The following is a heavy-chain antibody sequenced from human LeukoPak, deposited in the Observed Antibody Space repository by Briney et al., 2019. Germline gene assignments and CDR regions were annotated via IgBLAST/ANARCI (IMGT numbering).Heavy chain of an antibody. CDR3: AKGGSGWGY. CDR1: GFTFSSYA. D-gene: IGHD6-19*01. Sequence: GGSLRLSCAASGFTFSSYAMSWVRQAPGKGLEWVSAISGSGGSTYYADSVKRRFTISRDNSKNTLYRQMHSLRAEDTAVYYCAKGGSGWGYWGQGTLVTVSS. J-gene: IGHJ4*02. V-gene: IGHV3-23*01. CDR2: ISGSGGST.